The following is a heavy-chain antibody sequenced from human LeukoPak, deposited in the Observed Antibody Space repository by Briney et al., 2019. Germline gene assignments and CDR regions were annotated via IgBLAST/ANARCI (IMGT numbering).Heavy chain of an antibody. D-gene: IGHD3-10*01. Sequence: GGSLRLSCAASGFTFSNYAMSWVRQAPGKGLEWVSTISNTGSDTYYADSVKGRFTISRDNSENTLYLQMNNLRAEDTAIHYCAKDPYSDYSSGRVPFMYDCCHGTTVAV. CDR3: AKDPYSDYSSGRVPFMYD. CDR2: ISNTGSDT. V-gene: IGHV3-23*01. CDR1: GFTFSNYA. J-gene: IGHJ6*02.